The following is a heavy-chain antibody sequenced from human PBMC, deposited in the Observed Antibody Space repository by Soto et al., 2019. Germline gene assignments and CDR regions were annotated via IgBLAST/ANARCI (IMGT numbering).Heavy chain of an antibody. CDR3: ARDKRDDFWSGYYPIWPYYYGMDV. CDR2: IKQDGSEK. Sequence: GGSLRLSCAASGFTFSSYWMSWVRQAPGKGLEWVANIKQDGSEKYYVDSVKGRFTISRDNAKNSLYLQMNSLRAEDTAVYYCARDKRDDFWSGYYPIWPYYYGMDVWGQGTTVTVSS. V-gene: IGHV3-7*05. J-gene: IGHJ6*02. D-gene: IGHD3-3*01. CDR1: GFTFSSYW.